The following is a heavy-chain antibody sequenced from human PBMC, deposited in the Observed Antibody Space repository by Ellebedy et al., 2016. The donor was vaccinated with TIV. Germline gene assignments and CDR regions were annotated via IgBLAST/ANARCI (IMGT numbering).Heavy chain of an antibody. V-gene: IGHV3-7*03. CDR3: ARAREPGYFAYYYYGMDV. J-gene: IGHJ6*02. Sequence: GESLKISCAASGFIISGDWMSWVRQDPGKGLEWVAHINPDGSAEYYVDSVKGRFTVARDNAKDSLYLQMNSLSDDDTAVYYCARAREPGYFAYYYYGMDVWGQGTTVTVSS. CDR2: INPDGSAE. CDR1: GFIISGDW. D-gene: IGHD3-9*01.